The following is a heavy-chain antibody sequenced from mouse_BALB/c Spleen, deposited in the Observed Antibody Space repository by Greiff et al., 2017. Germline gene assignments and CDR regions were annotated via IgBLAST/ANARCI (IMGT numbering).Heavy chain of an antibody. CDR2: IWGDGST. CDR3: ARCTTVVKYARDY. J-gene: IGHJ4*01. D-gene: IGHD1-1*01. Sequence: VQLVESGPGLVAPSQSLSITCTVSGFSLTGYGVNWVRQPPGKGLEWLGMIWGDGSTDYNSALKSRLSISKDNSKSQVFLKMNSLQTDDTARYYCARCTTVVKYARDYWGQGTSVTVSS. CDR1: GFSLTGYG. V-gene: IGHV2-6-7*01.